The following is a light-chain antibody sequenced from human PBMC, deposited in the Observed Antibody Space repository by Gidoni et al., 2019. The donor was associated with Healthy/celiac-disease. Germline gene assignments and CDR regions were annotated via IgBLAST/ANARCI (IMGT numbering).Light chain of an antibody. V-gene: IGKV1-33*01. CDR2: DAS. Sequence: DIQMTQSPSSLSASLVDRVTITCQASQDISNYLNWYQQKPVKAPKLLIYDASNLETGVPERFSGSGSGTDFTFTISSLQPEDIATYYCQQYDNLPFTFGPGTKVDIK. CDR1: QDISNY. J-gene: IGKJ3*01. CDR3: QQYDNLPFT.